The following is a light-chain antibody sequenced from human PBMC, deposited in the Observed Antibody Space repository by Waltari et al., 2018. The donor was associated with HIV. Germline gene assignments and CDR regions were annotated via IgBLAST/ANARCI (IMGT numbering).Light chain of an antibody. J-gene: IGKJ5*01. CDR2: GAT. V-gene: IGKV3D-15*02. CDR3: QQYYKWAVT. CDR1: QSVSSK. Sequence: EIVMLQSPATLSVSPGEGATLSCRARQSVSSKLAWYQQKPGQAARLLIYGATTRSTGIPGRFSGSESGTEFILTISGLQSEDCAVDYRQQYYKWAVTCGQGTRLEIK.